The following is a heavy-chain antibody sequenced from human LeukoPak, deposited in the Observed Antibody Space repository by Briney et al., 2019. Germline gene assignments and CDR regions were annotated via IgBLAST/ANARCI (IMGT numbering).Heavy chain of an antibody. CDR3: ASYCGGDCYSGVDAFDI. CDR2: IYHSGST. J-gene: IGHJ3*02. Sequence: PSETLSLTCAVSGGSISSSNWWSWVRQPPGKGLEWIGEIYHSGSTNYNPSLKSRVTISVDTSKNQFSLKLSSVTAADTAVYYCASYCGGDCYSGVDAFDIWGQGTMVTVSS. CDR1: GGSISSSNW. V-gene: IGHV4-4*02. D-gene: IGHD2-21*01.